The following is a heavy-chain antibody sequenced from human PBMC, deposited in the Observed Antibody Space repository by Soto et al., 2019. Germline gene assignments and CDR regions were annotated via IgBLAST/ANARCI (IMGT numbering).Heavy chain of an antibody. CDR1: GGTFSSYA. CDR3: AREKSAGWLQKDQGLDY. D-gene: IGHD5-12*01. Sequence: QVQLVQSGAEVKKPGSSVKVSCKASGGTFSSYAISWVRQAPGQGLEWMGGIIPIFGTANYAQKFQGRVTITADESTSTAYMELSSRRSEDTAVYYCAREKSAGWLQKDQGLDYWGQGTLDTVSS. V-gene: IGHV1-69*12. J-gene: IGHJ4*02. CDR2: IIPIFGTA.